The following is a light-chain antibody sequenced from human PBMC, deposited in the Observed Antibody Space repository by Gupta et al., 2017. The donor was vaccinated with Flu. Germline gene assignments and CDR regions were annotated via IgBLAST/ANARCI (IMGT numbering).Light chain of an antibody. V-gene: IGLV1-51*01. CDR2: DNN. J-gene: IGLJ3*02. CDR3: GTWGNSVSVCWV. CDR1: SSNIGKNY. Sequence: QSMLTPPPSVSAALGQKVTISFSGTSSNIGKNYVAWYQQYPGTAPTLLIYDNNKRPSGIPDRFFGAKSGTAATLDITGLQTGDEADYYYGTWGNSVSVCWVFGGGTKLTVL.